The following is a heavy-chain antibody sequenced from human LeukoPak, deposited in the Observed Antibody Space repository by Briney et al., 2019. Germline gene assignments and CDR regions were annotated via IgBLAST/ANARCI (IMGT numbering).Heavy chain of an antibody. CDR1: GFTFSSYG. J-gene: IGHJ6*02. D-gene: IGHD5-24*01. Sequence: PGRSLRLSCAASGFTFSSYGMHWVRQAPGKGLEWVAVIWYDGSNKYYADSVKGRFTISRDNSKNTLYLQMNSLRAEDTAVYYCARGATIPQIYYYYGMDVWGQGTTVTVSS. CDR2: IWYDGSNK. V-gene: IGHV3-33*01. CDR3: ARGATIPQIYYYYGMDV.